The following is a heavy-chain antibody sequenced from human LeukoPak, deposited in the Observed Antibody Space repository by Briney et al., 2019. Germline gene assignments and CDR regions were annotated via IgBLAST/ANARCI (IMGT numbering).Heavy chain of an antibody. V-gene: IGHV1-18*01. CDR1: GYIFKSYG. CDR2: ISGFNGKT. D-gene: IGHD2-8*02. CDR3: ARSGILVTGVRMDV. J-gene: IGHJ6*04. Sequence: ASVKVSCKASGYIFKSYGVNWVQQAPGQGLEWVGWISGFNGKTDYAQRFQGRVTMTRDTSTSTAYMELRSLRSEDTAVYYCARSGILVTGVRMDVWGKGTTVIVSS.